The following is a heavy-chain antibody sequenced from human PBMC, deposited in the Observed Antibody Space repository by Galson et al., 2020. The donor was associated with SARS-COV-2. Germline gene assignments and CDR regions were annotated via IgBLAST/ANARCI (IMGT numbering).Heavy chain of an antibody. CDR3: ARARRPGGYYKSDAFDI. CDR1: GGSFSGYY. CDR2: INHSGST. D-gene: IGHD1-26*01. Sequence: SETLSPTCAVYGGSFSGYYWSWIRQPPGKGLEWIGEINHSGSTNYNPSLKSRVTISVDTSKNQFSLKLSSVTAADTAVYYCARARRPGGYYKSDAFDIWGLGTMVTVSS. V-gene: IGHV4-34*01. J-gene: IGHJ3*02.